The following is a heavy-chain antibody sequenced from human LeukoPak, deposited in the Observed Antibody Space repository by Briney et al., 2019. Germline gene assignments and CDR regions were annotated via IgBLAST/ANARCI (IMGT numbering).Heavy chain of an antibody. CDR2: IYTSGST. CDR3: ARGRGAAAVFTGFDY. Sequence: KSSETLSLTCTVSGDSISTGSYYWSWIRQPAGRGLEWIGRIYTSGSTKYNPPLKSRVTISLDASKNQFSLKLSSVTAADTAVYYCARGRGAAAVFTGFDYWGQGTLVTVSS. CDR1: GDSISTGSYY. D-gene: IGHD6-13*01. J-gene: IGHJ4*02. V-gene: IGHV4-61*02.